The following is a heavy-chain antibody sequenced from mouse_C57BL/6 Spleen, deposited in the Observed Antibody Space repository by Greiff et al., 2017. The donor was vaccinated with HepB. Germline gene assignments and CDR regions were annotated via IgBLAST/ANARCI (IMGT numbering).Heavy chain of an antibody. CDR2: INPSSGYT. CDR3: ATYYGRGYYAMDY. Sequence: VQLQQSGAELARPGASVKMSCKASGYTFTSYTMHWVKQRPGQGLEWIGYINPSSGYTKYNQKFKDKATLTADKSSSTAYMQLSSLTSEDSAVYYCATYYGRGYYAMDYWGQGTSVTVSS. CDR1: GYTFTSYT. V-gene: IGHV1-4*01. D-gene: IGHD1-1*01. J-gene: IGHJ4*01.